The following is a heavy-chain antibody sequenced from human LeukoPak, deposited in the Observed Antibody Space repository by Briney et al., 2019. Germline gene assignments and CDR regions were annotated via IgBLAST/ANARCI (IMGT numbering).Heavy chain of an antibody. J-gene: IGHJ4*02. CDR2: ISSSSSYI. CDR3: AREPYDSSGLDY. V-gene: IGHV3-21*01. Sequence: PGGSLRLSCAASGFTFNSYSMNWVRQAPGKGLEWVSSISSSSSYIYYADSVKGRFTISRDNAKNSLYLQMNSLRAEDTAVYYCAREPYDSSGLDYWGQGTLVTVSS. CDR1: GFTFNSYS. D-gene: IGHD3-22*01.